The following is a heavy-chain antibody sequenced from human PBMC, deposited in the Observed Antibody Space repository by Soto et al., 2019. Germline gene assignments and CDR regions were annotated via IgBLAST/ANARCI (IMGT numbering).Heavy chain of an antibody. CDR2: MNPKNGGT. Sequence: QVQLAQSGAEVKKSGASVKVSCKASGYTFTGDYMHWVRQAPGQGLEWMGWMNPKNGGTSYAHNFQGRVTMTRDTSIDTAYMELNSLRSDDTAVYYCARERHLAAWFDPWGQGTLVTVSS. J-gene: IGHJ5*02. D-gene: IGHD6-25*01. CDR1: GYTFTGDY. V-gene: IGHV1-2*07. CDR3: ARERHLAAWFDP.